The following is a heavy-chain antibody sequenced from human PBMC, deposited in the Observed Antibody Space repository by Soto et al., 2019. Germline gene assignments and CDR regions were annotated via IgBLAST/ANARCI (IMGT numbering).Heavy chain of an antibody. D-gene: IGHD3-10*01. CDR2: IYYSGRT. Sequence: QVQLQESGPGLVKPSETLSLTCTVSGGSISSHHWNWIRQPPGQGLEWIGHIYYSGRTNYNPSLKGRVTISLDTSKNQFSLKLSSVTAADTAVYYCATTFGRGAFDIWGQGTMVTVSS. CDR1: GGSISSHH. J-gene: IGHJ3*02. V-gene: IGHV4-59*11. CDR3: ATTFGRGAFDI.